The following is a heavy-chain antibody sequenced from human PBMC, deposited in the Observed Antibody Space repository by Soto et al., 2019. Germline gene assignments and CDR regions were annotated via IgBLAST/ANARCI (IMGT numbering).Heavy chain of an antibody. D-gene: IGHD3-3*01. CDR2: IKQDGSEK. Sequence: EVQLVESGGGLVQPGGSLRLSCAASGFTFSSYWMSWVRQAPGKGLEWVANIKQDGSEKYYVDSVKGRFTISRDNAKKSLYLQMNSLRAEDTAVYYCASNSGQYDLWSGEKYWGQGTLVTVSS. J-gene: IGHJ4*02. CDR3: ASNSGQYDLWSGEKY. CDR1: GFTFSSYW. V-gene: IGHV3-7*01.